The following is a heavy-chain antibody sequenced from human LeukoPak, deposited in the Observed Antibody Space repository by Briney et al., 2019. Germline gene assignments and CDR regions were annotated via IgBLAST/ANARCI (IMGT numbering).Heavy chain of an antibody. CDR3: ARDKPLWFGELLHAYYYFYMDV. J-gene: IGHJ6*03. CDR1: GDSVSRNMTA. D-gene: IGHD3-10*01. V-gene: IGHV6-1*01. Sequence: SQTLSLTCAISGDSVSRNMTAWNWIRQSPSRGLEWLGRTYYRSKWYNDYAVSVKSRITINADTSKNQFSLQLNSVTPEDTAVYYCARDKPLWFGELLHAYYYFYMDVWGKGTTVTISS. CDR2: TYYRSKWYN.